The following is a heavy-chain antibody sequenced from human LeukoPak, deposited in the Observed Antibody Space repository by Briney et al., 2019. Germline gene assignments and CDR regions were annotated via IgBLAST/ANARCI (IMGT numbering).Heavy chain of an antibody. J-gene: IGHJ4*02. V-gene: IGHV4-61*03. Sequence: SETLSLTCTVSGDSVSNGNYYWSWLRQPPGKALEWIGYIYYTGKTYYNPSLEGRVTILVDTSRNHFSVKLSSVTAADTAVSYCARSQNYYGSGDYWSQGTLVTVSS. CDR3: ARSQNYYGSGDY. D-gene: IGHD3-10*01. CDR2: IYYTGKT. CDR1: GDSVSNGNYY.